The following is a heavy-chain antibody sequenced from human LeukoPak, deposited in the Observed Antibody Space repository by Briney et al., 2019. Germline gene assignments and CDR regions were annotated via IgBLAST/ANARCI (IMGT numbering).Heavy chain of an antibody. J-gene: IGHJ4*02. CDR1: GGSISSYY. CDR2: IFHSGAT. CDR3: ARDASLGPFDS. Sequence: SETLSLTCTISGGSISSYYWSWIRQPPGKGLEWIGYIFHSGATNYSPSLKSRVTMSVDTSKNQFSLRLRSVTAADTAVYYCARDASLGPFDSWGQGTLVTVSS. V-gene: IGHV4-59*01. D-gene: IGHD3-16*01.